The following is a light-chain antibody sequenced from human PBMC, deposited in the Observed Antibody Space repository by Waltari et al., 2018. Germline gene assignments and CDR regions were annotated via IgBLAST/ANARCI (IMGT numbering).Light chain of an antibody. CDR2: KAS. J-gene: IGKJ3*01. V-gene: IGKV1-5*03. CDR1: QTISSW. CDR3: QQYDSYPFT. Sequence: DIQMTQSPSTLSASVGDRVTITCRASQTISSWLAWYQQTPGKPPNLLIYKASSLESGVPSTFSGSGSGTEFTLTISSLQPDDFATYYCQQYDSYPFTFGPGTRVDIK.